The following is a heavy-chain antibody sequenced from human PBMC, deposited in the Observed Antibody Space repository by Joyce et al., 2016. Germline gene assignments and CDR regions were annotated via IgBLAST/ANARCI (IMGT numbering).Heavy chain of an antibody. CDR2: IWYDGSDK. CDR1: GFSFSSYG. J-gene: IGHJ4*02. CDR3: ARDGDFVAAAGSDY. V-gene: IGHV3-33*01. D-gene: IGHD6-13*01. Sequence: QVQLVESGGGVVQPGRSLRLSCAAAGFSFSSYGMQWVRQAPGKGGEWVADIWYDGSDKYYADSVKGRFTISRDNSKNTLYLQMNSLRAEDTAVYYCARDGDFVAAAGSDYWGQGTLVTVSS.